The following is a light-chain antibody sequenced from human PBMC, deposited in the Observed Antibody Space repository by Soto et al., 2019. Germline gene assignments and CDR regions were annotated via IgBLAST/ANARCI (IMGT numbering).Light chain of an antibody. J-gene: IGLJ2*01. CDR2: YDR. Sequence: SYVLTQPPSVSVAPGKAARITCGGNNIGSKSVHWYQQKPGQAPLLVIYYDRDRPSGIPERFSGSNSGSTATLTISRVEAGDEADYYCQLWDGGSGHRVFGGGTKLTVL. V-gene: IGLV3-21*04. CDR3: QLWDGGSGHRV. CDR1: NIGSKS.